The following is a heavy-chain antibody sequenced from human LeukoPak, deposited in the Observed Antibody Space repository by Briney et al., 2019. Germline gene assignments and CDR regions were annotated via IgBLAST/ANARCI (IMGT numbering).Heavy chain of an antibody. CDR1: GGTFSSYA. CDR3: AKSLDYYDSSGYSAYFDY. CDR2: IIPILGIA. J-gene: IGHJ4*02. V-gene: IGHV1-69*04. Sequence: SVKVSCKASGGTFSSYAISWLRQAPGQGLEWMGRIIPILGIANYAQKFQGRVTITADKSTSTAYMELSSLRSEDTAVYYCAKSLDYYDSSGYSAYFDYWGQGTLVTVSS. D-gene: IGHD3-22*01.